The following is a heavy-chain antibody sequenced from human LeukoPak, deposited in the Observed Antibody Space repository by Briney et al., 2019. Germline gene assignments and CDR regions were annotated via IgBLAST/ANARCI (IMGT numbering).Heavy chain of an antibody. V-gene: IGHV1-69*01. Sequence: GSSVKVSCKASGGTFSSYAISWVRQAPGQGLEWMGGIIPIFGTANYAQKFQGRVTITADESTSTAYMELSSLRSEDTAVYYCARAGENYYGSGSYFSRFDYWGQGTLVTVSS. CDR2: IIPIFGTA. J-gene: IGHJ4*02. CDR1: GGTFSSYA. D-gene: IGHD3-10*01. CDR3: ARAGENYYGSGSYFSRFDY.